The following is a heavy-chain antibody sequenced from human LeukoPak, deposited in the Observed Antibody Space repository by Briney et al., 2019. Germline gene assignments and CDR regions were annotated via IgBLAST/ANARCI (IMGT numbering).Heavy chain of an antibody. D-gene: IGHD1-26*01. CDR3: ARPRIVGAPGYFQH. V-gene: IGHV4-34*01. CDR2: INYSGST. J-gene: IGHJ1*01. Sequence: PSETLSLTSAVYGGSFSGYYWSWIRQPPGKGLEWIGEINYSGSTNYNPSLKSRVTISVDTSKNQFSLKLSSVTAADTAVYYCARPRIVGAPGYFQHWGQGTLVTVSS. CDR1: GGSFSGYY.